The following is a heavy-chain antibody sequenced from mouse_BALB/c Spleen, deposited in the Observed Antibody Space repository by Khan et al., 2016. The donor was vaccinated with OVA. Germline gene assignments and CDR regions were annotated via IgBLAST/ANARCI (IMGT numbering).Heavy chain of an antibody. J-gene: IGHJ2*01. Sequence: QVQLKASGPGLVAPSQSLSITCTVSGFSLTSYGVHWVRHPPGKGLEWLGVIWAGGSTNYTSALMCRLSISKDNSKSQVFLKMNSLQTEDTAMYYCARLEDIWGQGTTLTVSS. CDR1: GFSLTSYG. V-gene: IGHV2-9*02. CDR3: ARLEDI. CDR2: IWAGGST. D-gene: IGHD1-3*01.